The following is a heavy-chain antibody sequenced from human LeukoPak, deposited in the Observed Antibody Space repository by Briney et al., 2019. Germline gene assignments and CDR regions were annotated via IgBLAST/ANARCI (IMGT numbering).Heavy chain of an antibody. V-gene: IGHV3-23*01. J-gene: IGHJ4*02. CDR1: GFTFSSYA. CDR3: GRHRSGSGTYFIDY. D-gene: IGHD3-10*01. Sequence: PGGSLRLSCAASGFTFSSYAVSWVRQAPGKGLEWVSSISGSGGSTYSADSVKGRFTISRDNSKNTLYLQMNSLRAEDTALYYCGRHRSGSGTYFIDYWGQGTLVSVSS. CDR2: ISGSGGST.